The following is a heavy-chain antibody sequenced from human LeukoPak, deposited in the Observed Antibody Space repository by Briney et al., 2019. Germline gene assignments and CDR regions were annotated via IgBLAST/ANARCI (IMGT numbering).Heavy chain of an antibody. Sequence: GGSLRLSCAVSGFTFTDTYMTWIRQAPGKGLESLSYISPSGTDISYADSVSGRFTTSRDNANNFLAQQMNFLRAVDTAVYYCRRDPRRLDYWGQGTLATVSS. V-gene: IGHV3-11*01. J-gene: IGHJ4*02. CDR2: ISPSGTDI. CDR1: GFTFTDTY. CDR3: RRDPRRLDY.